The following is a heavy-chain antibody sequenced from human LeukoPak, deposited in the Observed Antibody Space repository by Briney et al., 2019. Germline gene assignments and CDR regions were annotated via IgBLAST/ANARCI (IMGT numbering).Heavy chain of an antibody. D-gene: IGHD1-26*01. CDR3: ARVPGYGGYFSVDY. J-gene: IGHJ4*02. CDR2: ISSSSSYI. Sequence: GGSLRLSCAASGFTFDDYGMSWVRQAPGKGLEWVSSISSSSSYIYYADSVKGRFTISRDNAKNSLYLQMNSLRAEDTAVYYCARVPGYGGYFSVDYWGQGTLVTVSS. V-gene: IGHV3-21*01. CDR1: GFTFDDYG.